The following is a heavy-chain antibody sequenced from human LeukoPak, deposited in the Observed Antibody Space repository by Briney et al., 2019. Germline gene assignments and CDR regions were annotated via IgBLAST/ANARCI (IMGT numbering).Heavy chain of an antibody. Sequence: PGGSLRLSCAASGFPFSNFRMHWVRQAPGKGLVWVSRINSDGITTTYADSVKGRFTISRDNAKNTLYLQMNSLRAEDTAVYYCARTHYSGAYGDYWGQGTLVTVSS. D-gene: IGHD1-26*01. V-gene: IGHV3-74*01. CDR2: INSDGITT. CDR1: GFPFSNFR. CDR3: ARTHYSGAYGDY. J-gene: IGHJ4*02.